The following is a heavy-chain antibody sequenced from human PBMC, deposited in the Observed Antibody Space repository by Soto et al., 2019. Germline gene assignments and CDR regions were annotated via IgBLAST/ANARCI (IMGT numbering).Heavy chain of an antibody. Sequence: ASVKVSCKTSGCTFTDYDINWVRQAPVQGLEWMGRLKSHSGATTYAQKFQDRVTMTRDTSIRTANMELSSLRADDTAVYYCVRAIAPAAPLGPRRQGNLVTVS. CDR2: LKSHSGAT. CDR3: VRAIAPAAPLGP. CDR1: GCTFTDYD. V-gene: IGHV1-2*06. D-gene: IGHD6-13*01. J-gene: IGHJ5*02.